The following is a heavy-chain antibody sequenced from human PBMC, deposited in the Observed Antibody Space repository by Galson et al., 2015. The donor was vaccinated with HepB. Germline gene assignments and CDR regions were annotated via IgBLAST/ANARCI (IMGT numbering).Heavy chain of an antibody. CDR3: ARDGSGYSSGLEFGRAFDI. CDR1: GFTFSSYG. J-gene: IGHJ3*02. Sequence: SLRLSCAASGFTFSSYGMHWVRQAPGKGLEWVAVIWYDGSNKYFADSVKGRFTISRDNSKNTLYLQMNSLRAEDTAVYYCARDGSGYSSGLEFGRAFDIWGQGTMVTVSS. CDR2: IWYDGSNK. D-gene: IGHD6-19*01. V-gene: IGHV3-33*01.